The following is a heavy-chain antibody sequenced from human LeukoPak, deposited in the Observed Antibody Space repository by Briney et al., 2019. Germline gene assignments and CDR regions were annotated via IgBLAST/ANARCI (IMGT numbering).Heavy chain of an antibody. Sequence: GGSLRLSCAASGFTFSSYAMSWVRQAPGKGLEWVSAISGSGGSTYYADSVKGRFTISRDNSKNTLYLQMNSLRAGDTAVYYCAKDRSSGWYDKYFQHWGQGTLVTVSS. CDR1: GFTFSSYA. CDR3: AKDRSSGWYDKYFQH. J-gene: IGHJ1*01. D-gene: IGHD6-19*01. V-gene: IGHV3-23*01. CDR2: ISGSGGST.